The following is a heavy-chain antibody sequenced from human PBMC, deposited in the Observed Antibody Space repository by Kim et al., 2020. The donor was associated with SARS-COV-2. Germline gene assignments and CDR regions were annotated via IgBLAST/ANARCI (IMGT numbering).Heavy chain of an antibody. CDR1: GVTFSRYA. Sequence: GGSLRLSCAASGVTFSRYAMSWVRQAPGKGREWVAAISGRGGRTYYAGSVKGRFTISRDKSKNTMYLQMNSLRAEDTAVYDCAKDSANDYGDQLDYWGQGTLVTVSS. J-gene: IGHJ4*02. V-gene: IGHV3-23*01. D-gene: IGHD4-17*01. CDR2: ISGRGGRT. CDR3: AKDSANDYGDQLDY.